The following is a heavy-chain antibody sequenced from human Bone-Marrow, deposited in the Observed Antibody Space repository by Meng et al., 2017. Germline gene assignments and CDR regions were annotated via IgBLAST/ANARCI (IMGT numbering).Heavy chain of an antibody. CDR2: IGTAGDT. V-gene: IGHV3-13*03. Sequence: GESLKISCAACGFTFSSYDMHWVRQATGKGLEWVSAIGTAGDTYYPGSVKGQFTISRENAKNSLYLQMNSLRAGDTAVYYCARGRKFDSSGGGEGGWFDPWGQGTLVTVSS. CDR1: GFTFSSYD. CDR3: ARGRKFDSSGGGEGGWFDP. J-gene: IGHJ5*02. D-gene: IGHD6-19*01.